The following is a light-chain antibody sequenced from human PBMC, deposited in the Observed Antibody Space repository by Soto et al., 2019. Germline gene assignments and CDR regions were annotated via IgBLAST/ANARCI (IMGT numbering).Light chain of an antibody. J-gene: IGLJ1*01. CDR3: SSYTSDSSYV. Sequence: QSVLTQPASVSGSPGQSITIACTGTSSDVGLYDYVSWYQQHPGKAPQLMIYAVSNRPSGVSNRFSASKSGNTASLFISGLKAEDEADYYCSSYTSDSSYVFGSGTKGTVL. V-gene: IGLV2-14*01. CDR1: SSDVGLYDY. CDR2: AVS.